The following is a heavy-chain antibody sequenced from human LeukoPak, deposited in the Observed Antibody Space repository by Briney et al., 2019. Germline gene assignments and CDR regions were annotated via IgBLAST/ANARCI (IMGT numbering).Heavy chain of an antibody. CDR1: GYTFTRYD. D-gene: IGHD3-22*01. J-gene: IGHJ4*02. CDR2: INTKSGMT. CDR3: ARVDGSVDY. V-gene: IGHV1-8*03. Sequence: ASVKVSCKASGYTFTRYDINWVRQATGQGLEWMGWINTKSGMTGHAQKFQGRITITKDTSISTVYMELSSLSSEDTAVYFCARVDGSVDYWGQGTLVTVSS.